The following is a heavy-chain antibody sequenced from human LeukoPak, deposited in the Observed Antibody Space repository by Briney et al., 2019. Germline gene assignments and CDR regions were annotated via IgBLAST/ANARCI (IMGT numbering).Heavy chain of an antibody. CDR3: AKPPPDSSSWLFDY. Sequence: GGSLRLSCAASGFTFSTHAMSWVRQAPGKGLEWVSSISGNGGTTYYADSVKGRFTISRDNSKNTLYLQMNSLRVEDTAVYYCAKPPPDSSSWLFDYWGQGTLVTVSS. CDR2: ISGNGGTT. D-gene: IGHD6-13*01. CDR1: GFTFSTHA. V-gene: IGHV3-23*01. J-gene: IGHJ4*02.